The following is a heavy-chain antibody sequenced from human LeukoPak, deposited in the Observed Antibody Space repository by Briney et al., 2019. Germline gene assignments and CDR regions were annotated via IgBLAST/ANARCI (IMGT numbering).Heavy chain of an antibody. CDR1: GGSITNYY. V-gene: IGHV4-4*07. Sequence: SETLSLTCTVSGGSITNYYWSWIRQPAGKGLEWIGRIYAGRNTDHNPSLKSRVTMSLDSSKNRFSLRLTSVTAADTAVYYCAREHKDYDGDGYYYGYWGQGTLVTVSS. CDR3: AREHKDYDGDGYYYGY. J-gene: IGHJ4*02. D-gene: IGHD2-21*02. CDR2: IYAGRNT.